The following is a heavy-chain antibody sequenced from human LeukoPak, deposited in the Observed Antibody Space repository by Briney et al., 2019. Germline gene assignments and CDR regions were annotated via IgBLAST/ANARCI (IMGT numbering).Heavy chain of an antibody. CDR1: GFTFSSYA. J-gene: IGHJ5*02. V-gene: IGHV3-23*01. CDR2: ISGSGGST. CDR3: ARDRGFCSGGSCYNSFDP. D-gene: IGHD2-15*01. Sequence: PGGSLRLSCAASGFTFSSYAMSWVRQAPAKGLEWVSTISGSGGSTYYADSVKGRFTISRDNSRNTLSVQMNSLRADDTAVHFCARDRGFCSGGSCYNSFDPWGQGTLVTVSS.